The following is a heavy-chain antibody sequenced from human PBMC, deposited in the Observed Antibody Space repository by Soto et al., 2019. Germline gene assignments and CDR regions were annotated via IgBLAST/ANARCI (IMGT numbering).Heavy chain of an antibody. CDR3: VKDSSGYDVPAD. J-gene: IGHJ4*02. Sequence: QVQLVESGGGVVQPGRSLRLSCAASRFTFRTYGIHWVRQAPCKGLEWVAVISYDGNNKYYADSVTGRFTISRDHSRNTLYLQMNSLRVEDTAVYYCVKDSSGYDVPADWGQGTLVTVSS. CDR1: RFTFRTYG. V-gene: IGHV3-30*18. CDR2: ISYDGNNK. D-gene: IGHD5-12*01.